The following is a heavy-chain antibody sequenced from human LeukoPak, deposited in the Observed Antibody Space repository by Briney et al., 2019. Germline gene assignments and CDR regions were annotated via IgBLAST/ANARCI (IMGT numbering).Heavy chain of an antibody. Sequence: PGGSLRLSCAASGFTFSSYSMNWVRQAPGKGLEWVSSIRSSSSYIYYAVSVKGRFTISRDNAKNSLYLQMNSLRAEDTAVYYCASLPHIVVVPAAIEAYYYYGMDVWGQGTTVTVSS. CDR3: ASLPHIVVVPAAIEAYYYYGMDV. CDR2: IRSSSSYI. V-gene: IGHV3-21*01. J-gene: IGHJ6*02. CDR1: GFTFSSYS. D-gene: IGHD2-2*01.